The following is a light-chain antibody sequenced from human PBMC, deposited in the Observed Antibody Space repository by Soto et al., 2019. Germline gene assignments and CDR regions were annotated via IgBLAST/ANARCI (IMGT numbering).Light chain of an antibody. CDR2: SAY. J-gene: IGKJ1*01. CDR1: QLIRND. V-gene: IGKV1-6*01. Sequence: IQMTQSPSSLSASVGERVTIACRASQLIRNDLGWYQQKPGEVPRLLIYSAYTLQSGVPSRFSGSASGTDFTLTISSLQPEDSATYHCLQDYNYPQTFGQGTKMDIK. CDR3: LQDYNYPQT.